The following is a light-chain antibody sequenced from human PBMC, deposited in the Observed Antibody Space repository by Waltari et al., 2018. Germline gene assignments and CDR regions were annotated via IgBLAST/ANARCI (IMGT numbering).Light chain of an antibody. Sequence: EIVLTQSPGTLYLSPGDRATLPCRASQSVRSAYLAWYQQKAGQPPSLLIYGASRRATGVPDRFSGSGSGTDFTLTISGLEPEDFAVYYCQQYGRSPPVTFGGGTKVEIK. CDR2: GAS. V-gene: IGKV3-20*01. J-gene: IGKJ4*01. CDR1: QSVRSAY. CDR3: QQYGRSPPVT.